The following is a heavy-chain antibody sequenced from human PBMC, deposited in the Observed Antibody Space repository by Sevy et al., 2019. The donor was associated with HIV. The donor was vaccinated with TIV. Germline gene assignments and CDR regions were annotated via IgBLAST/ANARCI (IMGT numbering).Heavy chain of an antibody. CDR3: ARDRYYDASGYYYYYYGMDV. V-gene: IGHV3-66*01. CDR2: IYSGGRT. J-gene: IGHJ6*02. D-gene: IGHD3-22*01. CDR1: GLSVSDNY. Sequence: GGSLRLSCAASGLSVSDNYMNWVRQAPGKGLELVSVIYSGGRTNYADSVKGRFTISRDNSKNTRYLHMKNLRPEDTAVYYCARDRYYDASGYYYYYYGMDVWGQGTMVTVSS.